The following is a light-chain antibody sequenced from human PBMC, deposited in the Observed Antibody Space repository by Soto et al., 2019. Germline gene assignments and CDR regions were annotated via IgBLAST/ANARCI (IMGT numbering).Light chain of an antibody. J-gene: IGKJ4*01. CDR3: QRGNT. CDR1: QSVSSY. CDR2: DAS. Sequence: EIVLTQSPATLSLSPGERATLSCRASQSVSSYLAWYQQKPGQAPRLLIYDASNRATGIPARFSGSGSGTDFPLTISSLEPEDFAVYYCQRGNTFGGGTKVEIK. V-gene: IGKV3-11*01.